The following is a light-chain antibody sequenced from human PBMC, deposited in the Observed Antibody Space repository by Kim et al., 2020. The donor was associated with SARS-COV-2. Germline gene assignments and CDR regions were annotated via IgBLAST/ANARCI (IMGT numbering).Light chain of an antibody. CDR1: SNNVGDQG. V-gene: IGLV10-54*01. Sequence: QAGLTQPPSVSEGLRQTATLTCTGNSNNVGDQGAAWLQQHQGHPPKVLSYRNNSRPSGISERLSASRSGSTASLTITGLQPEDEADYYCSAWDNSLSAWVFGGGTQLTVL. CDR2: RNN. J-gene: IGLJ3*02. CDR3: SAWDNSLSAWV.